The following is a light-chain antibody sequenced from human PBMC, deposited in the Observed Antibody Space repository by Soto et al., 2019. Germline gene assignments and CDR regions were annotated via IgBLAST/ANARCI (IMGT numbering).Light chain of an antibody. V-gene: IGKV1-5*01. CDR2: DAS. J-gene: IGKJ1*01. CDR3: QQYNSYWT. CDR1: QSLSSW. Sequence: DIQMTQSPSTLSASVGDSVTITCRASQSLSSWLAWYQQKPGTAPKLLIYDASILESGVPSRFSGSGSGTEFTLTISSLQPDDFATYYCQQYNSYWTFGQGTKVEIK.